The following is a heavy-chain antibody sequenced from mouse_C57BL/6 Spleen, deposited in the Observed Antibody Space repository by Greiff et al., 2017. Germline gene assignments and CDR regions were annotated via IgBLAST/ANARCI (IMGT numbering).Heavy chain of an antibody. Sequence: QVHVKQSGAELVRPGTSVKVSCKASGYAFTNYLIEWVKQRPGQGLEWIGVINTGSGGTNYHEKFKGKATRTADKSSSPAYMQLSSLTSEDSAVYFCARSNGSSHFDYWGQGTTLTVSS. J-gene: IGHJ2*01. CDR1: GYAFTNYL. CDR2: INTGSGGT. CDR3: ARSNGSSHFDY. D-gene: IGHD1-1*01. V-gene: IGHV1-54*01.